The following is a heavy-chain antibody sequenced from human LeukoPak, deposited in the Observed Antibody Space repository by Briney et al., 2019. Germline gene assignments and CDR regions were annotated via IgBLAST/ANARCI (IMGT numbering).Heavy chain of an antibody. CDR2: IYSGGST. V-gene: IGHV3-53*05. D-gene: IGHD2-2*01. CDR1: GFIVTSNY. J-gene: IGHJ4*02. Sequence: GGSLRLSCAASGFIVTSNYMSWVRQAPGKGLEWVSLIYSGGSTYYADSVKGRFTLSRDNSKSTLYLQMNSLRAEDTAVYYCAKDQPTAYFDYWGQGSLVTVSS. CDR3: AKDQPTAYFDY.